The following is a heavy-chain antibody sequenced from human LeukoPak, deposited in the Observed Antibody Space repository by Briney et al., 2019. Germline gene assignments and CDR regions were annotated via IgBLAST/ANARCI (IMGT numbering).Heavy chain of an antibody. D-gene: IGHD2-2*03. J-gene: IGHJ6*02. Sequence: GGSLRLSCAASGFTFSSYGMHWVRQAPGKGLEWVAVISYDGSNKYYADSVKGRFTISRDNSKNTLYLQMNSLRAEDTAVYYCAKDNGYCSSTSCPYYYYYGMDVWGQGTTVTVSS. CDR1: GFTFSSYG. CDR3: AKDNGYCSSTSCPYYYYYGMDV. CDR2: ISYDGSNK. V-gene: IGHV3-30*18.